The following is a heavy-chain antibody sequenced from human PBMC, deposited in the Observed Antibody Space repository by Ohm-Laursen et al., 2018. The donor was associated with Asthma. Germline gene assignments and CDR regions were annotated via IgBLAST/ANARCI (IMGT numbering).Heavy chain of an antibody. D-gene: IGHD1-26*01. V-gene: IGHV3-33*01. Sequence: SLRLSCTASGFTFGSYGMHWVRQAPGKGLEWVAIIWYDGSNKYYADSVKGRFTISRDNSKNTLYLQMNSLGAEDTAVYYCARGSAGTHPEYFQHWGQGTLVTVSS. CDR3: ARGSAGTHPEYFQH. CDR1: GFTFGSYG. J-gene: IGHJ1*01. CDR2: IWYDGSNK.